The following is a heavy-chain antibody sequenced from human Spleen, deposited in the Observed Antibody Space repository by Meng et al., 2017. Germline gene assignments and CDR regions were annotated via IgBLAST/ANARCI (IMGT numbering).Heavy chain of an antibody. V-gene: IGHV1-2*06. CDR1: GYTLAAYW. CDR2: IDPKSDNT. Sequence: QVPRMQFGPEGKKPGASGKVSCKASGYTLAAYWIQWVRQAPGQGLEWMGRIDPKSDNTHYAQKFQGRVTMTRDTSISTAYMELSGLRSDDTAVYYCARDEDISAAGYLLGDFWGQGTLVTVSS. D-gene: IGHD6-13*01. J-gene: IGHJ4*02. CDR3: ARDEDISAAGYLLGDF.